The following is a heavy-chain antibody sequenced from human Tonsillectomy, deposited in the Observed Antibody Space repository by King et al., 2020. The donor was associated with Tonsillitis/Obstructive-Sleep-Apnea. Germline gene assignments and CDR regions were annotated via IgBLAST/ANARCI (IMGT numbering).Heavy chain of an antibody. CDR3: ARWEMATISPAFDI. Sequence: VQLVESGGGVVQPGRSRRLSCVASGVTFRHYAMHWVRQSPGKGLEWAALISYDGSDKYYADSVKGRFTVSRDNSKNTLYLQMNFLRPEDTAVYYCARWEMATISPAFDIWGQGTMVTVSS. J-gene: IGHJ3*02. V-gene: IGHV3-30*04. CDR2: ISYDGSDK. D-gene: IGHD5-24*01. CDR1: GVTFRHYA.